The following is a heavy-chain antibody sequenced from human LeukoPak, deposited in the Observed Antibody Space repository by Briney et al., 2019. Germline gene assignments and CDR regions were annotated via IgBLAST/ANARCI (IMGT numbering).Heavy chain of an antibody. Sequence: PSETLSLTCTVSGGSISSGSYYWSWIRQPAGKGLEWIGRIYTSGSTNYNPSLKSRVTISVDTSKNQFSLKLSSVTAADTAVYYCARGGRARYFDWSDAFDIWGQGTMVTVSS. J-gene: IGHJ3*02. CDR3: ARGGRARYFDWSDAFDI. D-gene: IGHD3-9*01. CDR1: GGSISSGSYY. V-gene: IGHV4-61*02. CDR2: IYTSGST.